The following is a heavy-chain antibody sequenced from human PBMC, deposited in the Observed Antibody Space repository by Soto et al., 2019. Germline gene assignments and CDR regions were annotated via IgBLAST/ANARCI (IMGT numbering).Heavy chain of an antibody. CDR2: ISAYNGNT. D-gene: IGHD5-12*01. J-gene: IGHJ3*02. CDR1: GYTFTSYG. Sequence: GASVKVSCKASGYTFTSYGISWVRQAPGQGLEWMGWISAYNGNTNYAQKLQGRVTMTTDTSTSTAYMELRSLRSDDTVVYYCARDLDSGYDWFGAFDIWGQGTMVTVSS. V-gene: IGHV1-18*01. CDR3: ARDLDSGYDWFGAFDI.